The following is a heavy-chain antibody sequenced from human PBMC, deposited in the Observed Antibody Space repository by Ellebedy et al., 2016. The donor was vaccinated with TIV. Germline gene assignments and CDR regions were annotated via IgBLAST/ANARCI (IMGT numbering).Heavy chain of an antibody. CDR1: GYSFTSYW. CDR2: IYPGDSDT. CDR3: ARQKKTGYMIDY. D-gene: IGHD3-9*01. V-gene: IGHV5-51*01. J-gene: IGHJ4*02. Sequence: TVSCKGSGYSFTSYWIGWVRQMPGKGLEWMGIIYPGDSDTRYSPSFQGPVTISADKSISTAYLQWSSLKASDTAMYYCARQKKTGYMIDYWGQGTLVTVSS.